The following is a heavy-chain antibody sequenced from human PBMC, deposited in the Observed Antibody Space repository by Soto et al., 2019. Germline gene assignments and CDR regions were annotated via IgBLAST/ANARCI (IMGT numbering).Heavy chain of an antibody. D-gene: IGHD6-13*01. CDR2: IYYSGST. J-gene: IGHJ5*02. CDR3: AREDSSSSVWFDP. Sequence: PSETLSLTCTVSDGSISSGDYYWSWIRQPPGKGLEWIGYIYYSGSTYYNPSLKSRVTISVDTSKNQFSLKLSSVTAADTAVYYCAREDSSSSVWFDPWGQGTLVTVSS. V-gene: IGHV4-30-4*01. CDR1: DGSISSGDYY.